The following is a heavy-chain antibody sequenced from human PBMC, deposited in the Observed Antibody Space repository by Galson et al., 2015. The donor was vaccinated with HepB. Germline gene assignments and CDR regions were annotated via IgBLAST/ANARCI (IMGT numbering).Heavy chain of an antibody. CDR2: INHSGST. V-gene: IGHV4-34*01. CDR1: GGSFSGYY. CDR3: ARHTLGYSSSWYEYWFDP. D-gene: IGHD6-13*01. J-gene: IGHJ5*02. Sequence: SEPLSLTCAVYGGSFSGYYWSWIRQPPGKGLEWIGEINHSGSTNYNPSLKSRVTISVDTSKNQFSLKLSSVTAADTAVYYCARHTLGYSSSWYEYWFDPWGQGTLVTVSS.